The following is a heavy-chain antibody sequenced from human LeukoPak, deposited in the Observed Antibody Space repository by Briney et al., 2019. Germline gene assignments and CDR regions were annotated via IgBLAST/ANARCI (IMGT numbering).Heavy chain of an antibody. CDR2: IHRSERVT. Sequence: PGGSLRLSCVASGFTLGQYWMHWVRQVPGKGLVWVSRIHRSERVTGYADFVRGRFTISRDNGRNTLYLQMDSLRAEDTAVYYCARGSQNWNDDRPSDLWGQGTLVTVSS. CDR1: GFTLGQYW. J-gene: IGHJ5*02. D-gene: IGHD1-1*01. CDR3: ARGSQNWNDDRPSDL. V-gene: IGHV3-74*01.